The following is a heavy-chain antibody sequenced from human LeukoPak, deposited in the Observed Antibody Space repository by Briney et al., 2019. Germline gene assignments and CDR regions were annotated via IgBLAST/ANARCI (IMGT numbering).Heavy chain of an antibody. CDR1: GFTFSSYF. V-gene: IGHV3-21*01. J-gene: IGHJ4*02. CDR2: ITTSSSDV. Sequence: GGSLRLSCAASGFTFSSYFMNWVRQAPGKGLEWVSSITTSSSDVYYADSVRGRFTISRDNAKNSLFLQMNGLRAEDTAVYYCARALNGIPYYFDYWGQGSLVTVSS. D-gene: IGHD1-20*01. CDR3: ARALNGIPYYFDY.